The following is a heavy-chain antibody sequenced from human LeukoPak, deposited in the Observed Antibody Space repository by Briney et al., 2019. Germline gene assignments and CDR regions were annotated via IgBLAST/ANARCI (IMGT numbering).Heavy chain of an antibody. J-gene: IGHJ4*02. CDR3: ARGWFGELSFFDY. V-gene: IGHV3-48*03. D-gene: IGHD3-10*01. CDR1: GFTFSSYD. CDR2: ISGSGSTI. Sequence: PGGSLRLSCATSGFTFSSYDMNWVRQAPGKGLEWVSYISGSGSTIYYADSVKGRFTISRDNAKNSLYLQMNSLRAEDTAVYYCARGWFGELSFFDYWGQGTLVTVSS.